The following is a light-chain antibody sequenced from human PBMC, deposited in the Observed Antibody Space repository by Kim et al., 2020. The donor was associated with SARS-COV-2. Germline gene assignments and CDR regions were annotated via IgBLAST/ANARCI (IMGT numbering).Light chain of an antibody. V-gene: IGKV3-11*01. CDR2: DAS. CDR3: QQRSNWPPLT. J-gene: IGKJ4*01. CDR1: QSVINC. Sequence: LSPGESAPLSCMASQSVINCCGSYKRRPRPAPRRLMYDASRRAAGIPARFSGSGAGTDFSLTINSLEPEDFAIYYCQQRSNWPPLTFGGGTKVEI.